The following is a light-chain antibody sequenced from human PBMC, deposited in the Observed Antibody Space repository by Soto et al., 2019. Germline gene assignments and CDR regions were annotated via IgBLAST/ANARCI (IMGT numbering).Light chain of an antibody. J-gene: IGKJ1*01. CDR2: GAS. CDR1: QSLSSTY. V-gene: IGKV3-20*01. CDR3: QQYGSSPRTWT. Sequence: EIVLTQSPGTLSLSPGEGATLSCRASQSLSSTYLAWYQQKPGQAPRLLIYGASSRATGIPDRFSGSGSGTDFTLTISRLEPEDFAVYYCQQYGSSPRTWTFGQGTKVDIK.